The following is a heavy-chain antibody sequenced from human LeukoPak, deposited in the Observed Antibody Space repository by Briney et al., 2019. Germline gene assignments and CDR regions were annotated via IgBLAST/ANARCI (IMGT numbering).Heavy chain of an antibody. V-gene: IGHV7-4-1*02. CDR1: GYILTNYA. J-gene: IGHJ3*01. CDR3: ASKKGRWALDL. CDR2: INTNTGNP. D-gene: IGHD2-15*01. Sequence: GASVKVSCEASGYILTNYAMNWVRQAPGQGLEWMGWINTNTGNPTYAQGFTGRFVFSLDTSVSTAYLQISSLKAEDTAVYYCASKKGRWALDLWGQGTMVTVSS.